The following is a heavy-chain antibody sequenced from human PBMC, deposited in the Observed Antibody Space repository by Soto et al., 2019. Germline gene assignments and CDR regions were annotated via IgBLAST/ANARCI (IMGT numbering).Heavy chain of an antibody. CDR2: INSDGSST. V-gene: IGHV3-74*01. Sequence: PGGSLRLSCVASGFTFSSYWMHWVRQAPGKGLVWVSRINSDGSSTSYADSVKGRFTISRDNAKNTLYLQMNSLRAEDTAVYYCARDLGILTGYYGIDYWGQGTLVTVSS. D-gene: IGHD3-9*01. J-gene: IGHJ4*02. CDR3: ARDLGILTGYYGIDY. CDR1: GFTFSSYW.